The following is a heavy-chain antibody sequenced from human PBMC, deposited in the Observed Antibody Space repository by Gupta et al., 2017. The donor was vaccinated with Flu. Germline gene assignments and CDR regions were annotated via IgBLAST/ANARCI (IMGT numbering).Heavy chain of an antibody. CDR3: ARRYGTTLWDFDP. V-gene: IGHV3-30*03. J-gene: IGHJ5*02. CDR2: LSDDGSKT. Sequence: QVQLVESVGGVVQPGRALRLSFSASGFTFSSFCMHWVRQATGKGLEWVAVLSDDGSKTYYADSVKGRFTISRDNSKDTLYLQMNSLKTEDTAVYYCARRYGTTLWDFDPWGQGTLVTVSS. CDR1: GFTFSSFC. D-gene: IGHD2-8*01.